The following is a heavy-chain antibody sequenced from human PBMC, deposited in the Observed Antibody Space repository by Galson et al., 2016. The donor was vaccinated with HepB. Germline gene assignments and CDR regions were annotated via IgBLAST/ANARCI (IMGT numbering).Heavy chain of an antibody. CDR2: ISNDGSNK. CDR1: GFAFSSYG. D-gene: IGHD3-10*01. Sequence: SLRLSCAASGFAFSSYGMHWVRQASGKGLEWVAVISNDGSNKDYADSVKGRFTISRDNSKNTLYLQMNSLRPEDTAVYYCAKDALITLVRGVIMSYFDYWGQGRMVTVSS. V-gene: IGHV3-30*18. J-gene: IGHJ4*03. CDR3: AKDALITLVRGVIMSYFDY.